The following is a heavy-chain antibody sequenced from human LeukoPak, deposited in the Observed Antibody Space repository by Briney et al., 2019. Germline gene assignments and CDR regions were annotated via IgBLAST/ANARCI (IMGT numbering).Heavy chain of an antibody. D-gene: IGHD6-6*01. V-gene: IGHV4-39*01. J-gene: IGHJ4*02. Sequence: TSETLSLTCTVSGGSISSSSYYWGWIRQPPGKGLEWIGSIYYSGSTYYNPSLKSRVTISVDTSKNQFSLKLSSVTAADTAVYYCARETHSSSPFDYWGQGTLVTVSS. CDR1: GGSISSSSYY. CDR2: IYYSGST. CDR3: ARETHSSSPFDY.